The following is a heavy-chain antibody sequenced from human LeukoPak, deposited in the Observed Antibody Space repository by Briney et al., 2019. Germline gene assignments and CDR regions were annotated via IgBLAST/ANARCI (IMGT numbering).Heavy chain of an antibody. CDR3: AKDHGWELLRWGTYYCDY. J-gene: IGHJ4*02. Sequence: PGGSLRLSCAASGFTFSSYAMSWVRQAPGKGLEWVSAISGSGGSTYYADSVKGRFTISRDNSKNTLYLQMNSLRAEDTAVYYCAKDHGWELLRWGTYYCDYWGQGTLVTVSS. D-gene: IGHD1-26*01. CDR2: ISGSGGST. CDR1: GFTFSSYA. V-gene: IGHV3-23*01.